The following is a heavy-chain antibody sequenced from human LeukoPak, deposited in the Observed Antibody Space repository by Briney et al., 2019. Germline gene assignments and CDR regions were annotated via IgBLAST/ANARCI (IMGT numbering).Heavy chain of an antibody. CDR2: ISGRGDGT. CDR3: AKIGSGSYVY. Sequence: GGSLRLSCVASGFTFSNYAMSWVRQAPGRGLEWVSTISGRGDGTYDAESVKGRFTISRDNSGNSLFLQMINLRAEDTAVYYCAKIGSGSYVYWGQGTLVTVSS. D-gene: IGHD3-10*01. CDR1: GFTFSNYA. V-gene: IGHV3-23*01. J-gene: IGHJ4*02.